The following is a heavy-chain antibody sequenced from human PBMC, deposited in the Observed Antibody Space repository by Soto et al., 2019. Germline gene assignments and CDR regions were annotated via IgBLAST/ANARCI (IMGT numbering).Heavy chain of an antibody. CDR1: GASIRNFY. V-gene: IGHV4-59*01. CDR2: IYNGERT. J-gene: IGHJ4*02. Sequence: QVHLQESGPGLVKPSETMSLTCTASGASIRNFYWNWVRQFPGKGLEWIGHIYNGERTNYNPSLNSRVTISVDTSQNHFSLKLSSVTVADTAVYYCAQTTGWPGFDYWGQGTLVAVSS. CDR3: AQTTGWPGFDY. D-gene: IGHD6-19*01.